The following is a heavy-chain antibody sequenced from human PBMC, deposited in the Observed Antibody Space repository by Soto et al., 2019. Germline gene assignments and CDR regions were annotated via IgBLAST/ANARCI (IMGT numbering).Heavy chain of an antibody. CDR2: IYHSGST. V-gene: IGHV4-4*02. CDR3: ARGNCSGGSCYGGWFDP. CDR1: GGSISSSNW. Sequence: QVQLQESGPGLVKPSGTLFLTCAVSGGSISSSNWWSWVRQPPGKGLEWIGEIYHSGSTNYNPSLKSRVTISVDKSKNQFSLKLSSLTAADTAVYYCARGNCSGGSCYGGWFDPWGQGTLVTVSS. D-gene: IGHD2-15*01. J-gene: IGHJ5*02.